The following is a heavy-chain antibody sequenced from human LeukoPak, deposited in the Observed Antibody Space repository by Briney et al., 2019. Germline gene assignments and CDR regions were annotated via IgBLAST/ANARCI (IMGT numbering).Heavy chain of an antibody. D-gene: IGHD3-22*01. J-gene: IGHJ5*02. CDR1: GGSISSYY. CDR3: ARGRYYYGSSGYYSYNWFDP. Sequence: PSETLSLTCTVSGGSISSYYWSWIRQPAGKGLERIGRIYPSGTTNYNPSLQSRVTMSVDTSKNKFSLKLSTVTAADTAVYYCARGRYYYGSSGYYSYNWFDPWGQGTLVTVSS. CDR2: IYPSGTT. V-gene: IGHV4-4*07.